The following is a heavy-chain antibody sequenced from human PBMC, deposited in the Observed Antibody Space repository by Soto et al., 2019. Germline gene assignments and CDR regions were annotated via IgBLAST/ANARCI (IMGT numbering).Heavy chain of an antibody. V-gene: IGHV3-30*18. D-gene: IGHD2-21*02. CDR2: ISYDGSNK. J-gene: IGHJ4*02. Sequence: QVQLVESGGGVVQPGRSLRLSCAASGFTFSSNGMHWVRQAPGKGLEWVAVISYDGSNKYYADSVKGRFTVSRDNSKNTLYLQMNSLRAEDTAVYYCAKDKVPVVVTAPFDYWGQGTLVTVSS. CDR3: AKDKVPVVVTAPFDY. CDR1: GFTFSSNG.